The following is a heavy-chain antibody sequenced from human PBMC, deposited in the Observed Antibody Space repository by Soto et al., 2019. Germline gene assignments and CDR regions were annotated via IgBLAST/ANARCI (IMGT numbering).Heavy chain of an antibody. V-gene: IGHV3-9*01. Sequence: EVQLVESGGGLVQPGRSLRLSCAASGFTFDDYAMHWVRQAPGKGLEWVSGISWNSGSIGYADSVKGRFTISRDNAKNSLYLQMNSLRAEDTALYYCAKGRVPSVEDYFDYWGQGTLVTVSS. CDR1: GFTFDDYA. CDR2: ISWNSGSI. J-gene: IGHJ4*02. CDR3: AKGRVPSVEDYFDY.